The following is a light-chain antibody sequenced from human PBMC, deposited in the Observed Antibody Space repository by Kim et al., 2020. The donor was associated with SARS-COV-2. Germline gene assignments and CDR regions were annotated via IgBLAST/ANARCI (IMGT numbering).Light chain of an antibody. V-gene: IGLV2-14*01. CDR3: SSYIRGSTNYV. CDR2: EVD. CDR1: SSDVGGYKY. Sequence: QSITTPCTGTSSDVGGYKYVSWYQQNPGKAPKLVIYEVDNRPSGVSIRFSGSKSGNTASLTISGLQAEDEADYYCSSYIRGSTNYVFGTGTKVTVL. J-gene: IGLJ1*01.